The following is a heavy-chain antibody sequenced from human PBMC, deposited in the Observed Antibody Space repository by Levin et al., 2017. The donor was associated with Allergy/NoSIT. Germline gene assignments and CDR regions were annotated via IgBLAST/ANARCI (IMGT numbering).Heavy chain of an antibody. CDR1: GFTFDDYT. V-gene: IGHV3-43*01. CDR2: ISWDGGST. D-gene: IGHD4-17*01. Sequence: GGSLRLSCAASGFTFDDYTMHWVRQAPGKGLEWVSLISWDGGSTYYADSVKGRFTISRYNSKYSLYLHMNSLRTEDTALYYCAKDRGSHDYGDYVDYWGQGTLLTVSS. CDR3: AKDRGSHDYGDYVDY. J-gene: IGHJ4*02.